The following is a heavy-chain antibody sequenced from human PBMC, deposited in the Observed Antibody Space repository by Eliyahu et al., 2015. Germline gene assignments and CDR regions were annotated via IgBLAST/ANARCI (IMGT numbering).Heavy chain of an antibody. V-gene: IGHV4-61*02. CDR2: IYTSGST. J-gene: IGHJ5*02. Sequence: QVQLQESGPGLVKPSQTLSLTCTVPGGSISSGSYYWSWIRQPAGKGLEGIGRIYTSGSTNYNPSLKSRVTISVDTSKNQFSLKLSSVTAADTAVYYCAREGGWFDPWGQGTLVTVSS. CDR3: AREGGWFDP. D-gene: IGHD3-16*01. CDR1: GGSISSGSYY.